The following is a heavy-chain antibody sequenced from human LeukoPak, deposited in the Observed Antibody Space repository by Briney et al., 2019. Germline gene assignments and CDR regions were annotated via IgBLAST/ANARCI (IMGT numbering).Heavy chain of an antibody. V-gene: IGHV1-18*01. Sequence: ASVKVSCKASGYTFTSYGISWVRQAPGQGLEWMGWISAYNGNTNYAQKLQGRVTMTTDTSTSTAYMELRSLRSDDTAVYCCARDRTDDEDSSSSSTNWFDPWGQGTLVTVSS. J-gene: IGHJ5*02. CDR3: ARDRTDDEDSSSSSTNWFDP. CDR2: ISAYNGNT. D-gene: IGHD6-6*01. CDR1: GYTFTSYG.